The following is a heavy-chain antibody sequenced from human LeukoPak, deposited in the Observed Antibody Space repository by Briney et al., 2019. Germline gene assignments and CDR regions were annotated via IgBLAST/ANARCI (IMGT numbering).Heavy chain of an antibody. Sequence: PSETLSLTCTVSGGSISSHHWSWIRQSPGKGLEWIGYIYYSGSTNYNPSLKSRVTISVDTSKNQFSLKLSSVTAADTAVYYCARVMGYSGYEFDYWGQGTLVTVSS. CDR1: GGSISSHH. J-gene: IGHJ4*02. V-gene: IGHV4-59*11. CDR3: ARVMGYSGYEFDY. CDR2: IYYSGST. D-gene: IGHD5-12*01.